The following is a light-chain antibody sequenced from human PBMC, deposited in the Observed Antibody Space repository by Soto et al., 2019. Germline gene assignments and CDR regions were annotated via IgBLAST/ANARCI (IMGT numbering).Light chain of an antibody. Sequence: QSALTQPASLSGSPGQSFTISCTGTSSDVGGYNYVSWYQQHPGKAPKLMIYDVSNRPSGVSNRFSGSKSGNTASLTISGLQAEDEADYYCSSYTSSSTVVFGGGTKLTVL. CDR3: SSYTSSSTVV. CDR1: SSDVGGYNY. CDR2: DVS. J-gene: IGLJ2*01. V-gene: IGLV2-14*01.